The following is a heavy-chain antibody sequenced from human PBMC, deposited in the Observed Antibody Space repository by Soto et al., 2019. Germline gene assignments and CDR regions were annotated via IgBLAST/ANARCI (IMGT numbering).Heavy chain of an antibody. D-gene: IGHD6-13*01. CDR2: ISGSGGST. J-gene: IGHJ4*02. Sequence: GESLKISCAASGFTFSSYAMSWVRQAPGKGLEWVSAISGSGGSTYYADSVKGRFTISRDNSKNTLYLQMNSLRAEDTAVYYCAKDSIYEQQLVRDFDYWGQGTLVTVSS. CDR3: AKDSIYEQQLVRDFDY. CDR1: GFTFSSYA. V-gene: IGHV3-23*01.